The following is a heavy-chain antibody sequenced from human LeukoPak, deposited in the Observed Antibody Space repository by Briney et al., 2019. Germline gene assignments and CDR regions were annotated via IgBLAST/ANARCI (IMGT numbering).Heavy chain of an antibody. CDR2: ITRSSNSI. J-gene: IGHJ3*01. V-gene: IGHV3-21*01. CDR3: TSELYFSDGSGL. D-gene: IGHD3-22*01. Sequence: GGSLRLSCVTSGFSFSTYSMSWVRQSPGKGLEWVSAITRSSNSIYYADAVKGRFTISRDNAKRSVYLQMNSLRVEDTAIYYCTSELYFSDGSGLWGPGTVVTVSS. CDR1: GFSFSTYS.